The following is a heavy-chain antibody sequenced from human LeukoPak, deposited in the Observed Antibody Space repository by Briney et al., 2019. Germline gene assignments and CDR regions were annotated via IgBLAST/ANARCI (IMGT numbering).Heavy chain of an antibody. CDR3: ARGVGATIGGFDY. V-gene: IGHV4-38-2*02. D-gene: IGHD1-26*01. J-gene: IGHJ4*02. CDR2: IYHSGST. CDR1: GYSISSGYY. Sequence: PSETLSLTCTVSGYSISSGYYWGWIRQPPGKGLAWIGSIYHSGSTYYNPSLKSRVTISVDTSKNQFSLKLSSVTAADTAVYYCARGVGATIGGFDYWGQGTLVTVSS.